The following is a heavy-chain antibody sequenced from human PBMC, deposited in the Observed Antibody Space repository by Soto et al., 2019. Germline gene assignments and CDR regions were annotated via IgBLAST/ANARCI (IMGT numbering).Heavy chain of an antibody. D-gene: IGHD6-19*01. Sequence: PGGSLRLSSAASGFTFSGYEMNWVRQSPGQGLEWVSYISSSGSTIYYADSVKGRFTISRDNAKNSLYLQMNSLRAEDTAVYYCARETMDAMKKQWLGPNWFDPWGQGTLVTVSS. CDR3: ARETMDAMKKQWLGPNWFDP. J-gene: IGHJ5*02. V-gene: IGHV3-48*03. CDR2: ISSSGSTI. CDR1: GFTFSGYE.